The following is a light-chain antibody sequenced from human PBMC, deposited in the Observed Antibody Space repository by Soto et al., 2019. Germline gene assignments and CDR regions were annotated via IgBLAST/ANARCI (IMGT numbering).Light chain of an antibody. CDR1: QSVSSN. Sequence: EIVMTQSPATLSVSPGERATLSCRASQSVSSNLAWYQQKPSQAPRLLIYGASTRATGIPARFSGSGSGTEFTLTISSLRSEDFAVYYCQQYNNWPGYTFGQGTKLEIK. J-gene: IGKJ2*01. V-gene: IGKV3-15*01. CDR2: GAS. CDR3: QQYNNWPGYT.